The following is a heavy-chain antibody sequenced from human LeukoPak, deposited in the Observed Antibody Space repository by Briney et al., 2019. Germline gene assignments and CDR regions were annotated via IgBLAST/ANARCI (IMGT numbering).Heavy chain of an antibody. CDR2: INHSGST. Sequence: PSETLSLTCAVYGGSFSGYYWSWIRQPPGKGLEWIGEINHSGSTNYNPSLKSRVTISVDTSKNQFSLKLSSVTAADTAVYYCARQTGSGLFILPGGQGTLVTVSS. CDR1: GGSFSGYY. J-gene: IGHJ4*02. D-gene: IGHD3/OR15-3a*01. V-gene: IGHV4-34*01. CDR3: ARQTGSGLFILP.